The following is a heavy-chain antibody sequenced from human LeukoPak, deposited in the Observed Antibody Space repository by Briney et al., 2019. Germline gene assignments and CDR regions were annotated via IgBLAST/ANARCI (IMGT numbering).Heavy chain of an antibody. CDR2: IYHSGST. D-gene: IGHD2-2*02. CDR3: ARGMLGYCSSTSCYNDY. V-gene: IGHV4-38-2*02. J-gene: IGHJ4*02. CDR1: GYSISSGYY. Sequence: PETLSLTCTVSGYSISSGYYWGWIRQPPGKGLEWIGSIYHSGSTYYNPSLKSRVTISVDTSKNQFSLKLSSVTAADTAVYYCARGMLGYCSSTSCYNDYWGQGTLVTVSS.